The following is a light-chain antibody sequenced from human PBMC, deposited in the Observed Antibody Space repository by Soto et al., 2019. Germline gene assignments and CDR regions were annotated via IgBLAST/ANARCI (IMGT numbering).Light chain of an antibody. V-gene: IGKV1-12*01. Sequence: DIQMTQSPSSVSASVGDRVTMTCRASQGISSWVVWYQQKAGKAPKLLIYAASKLQSGVPSRFSGSGSGTDFTLTISSLQPEDSATYYCQQANSFPQTFGQGTKVEIQ. CDR2: AAS. CDR1: QGISSW. J-gene: IGKJ1*01. CDR3: QQANSFPQT.